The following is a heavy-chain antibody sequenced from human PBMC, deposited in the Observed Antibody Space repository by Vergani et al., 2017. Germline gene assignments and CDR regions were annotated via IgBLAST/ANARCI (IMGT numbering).Heavy chain of an antibody. CDR3: ARETCSSTSCYIDY. CDR1: GFTVSSNY. CDR2: IYSGGST. D-gene: IGHD2-2*02. J-gene: IGHJ4*02. Sequence: EVQLLESGGGLVQPGGSLRLSCAASGFTVSSNYMSWVRQAPGKGLEWVSVIYSGGSTYYADSVKGRFTISRHNSKNTLYLQMNSLRAEDTAVYYCARETCSSTSCYIDYWGQGTLVTVSS. V-gene: IGHV3-53*04.